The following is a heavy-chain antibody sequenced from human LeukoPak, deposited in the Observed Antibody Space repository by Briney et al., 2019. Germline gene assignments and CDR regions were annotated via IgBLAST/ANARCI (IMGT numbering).Heavy chain of an antibody. V-gene: IGHV3-23*01. CDR2: ISGSGGST. J-gene: IGHJ6*02. CDR3: AKDHPAAAGTSYSYGMDV. D-gene: IGHD6-13*01. Sequence: GGSLRLSCAASGFTFSSYAMSWVRQAPGKGLEWVSAISGSGGSTYYADSVKGRFTISRDNSKNTLYLQMNSLRAEDTAVYYCAKDHPAAAGTSYSYGMDVWGQGTTVTVSS. CDR1: GFTFSSYA.